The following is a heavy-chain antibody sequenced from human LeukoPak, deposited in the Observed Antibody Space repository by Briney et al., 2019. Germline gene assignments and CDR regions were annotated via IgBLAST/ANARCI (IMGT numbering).Heavy chain of an antibody. J-gene: IGHJ4*02. V-gene: IGHV1-8*01. Sequence: ASVKVSCKASGYTFTSYDINWVRQAPGQGLEWMGWMNPSGGNTGYAQKFQGRVTMTRNTSISTAYMELSSLRSEDTAVYYCARGTRVADYWGQGTLVTVSS. CDR1: GYTFTSYD. CDR3: ARGTRVADY. CDR2: MNPSGGNT.